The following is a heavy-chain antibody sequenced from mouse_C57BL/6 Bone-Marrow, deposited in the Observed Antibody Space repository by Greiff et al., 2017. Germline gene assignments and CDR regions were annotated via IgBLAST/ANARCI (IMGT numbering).Heavy chain of an antibody. V-gene: IGHV1-54*01. CDR1: GYAFTNYL. J-gene: IGHJ3*01. CDR2: INPGSGGT. D-gene: IGHD4-1*01. CDR3: ATGAWFAY. Sequence: VQLQQSGAELVRPGTSVKVSCKASGYAFTNYLIEWVKQRPGQGLEWIGVINPGSGGTNYNEKFKGKATLTADKSSSTCYMQLSSLTSEDSAVYFCATGAWFAYWGQGTLVTVSA.